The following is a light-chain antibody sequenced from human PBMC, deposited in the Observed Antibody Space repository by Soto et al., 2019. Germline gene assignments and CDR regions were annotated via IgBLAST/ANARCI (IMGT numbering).Light chain of an antibody. Sequence: ILMTQSPATLSVSPGERATLSCRASQSVSSNLAWYQQKPGQGPRVLLYGASTRATGIPARFSGSVSGTEFTLTISSVQSEDFAVYFCQQYNDCPRTFGQGTKVEIK. J-gene: IGKJ1*01. V-gene: IGKV3-15*01. CDR3: QQYNDCPRT. CDR2: GAS. CDR1: QSVSSN.